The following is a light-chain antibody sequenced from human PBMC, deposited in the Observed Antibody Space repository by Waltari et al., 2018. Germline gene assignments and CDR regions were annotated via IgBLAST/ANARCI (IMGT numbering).Light chain of an antibody. CDR3: VLCFGGGSKWV. CDR2: HTN. V-gene: IGLV8-61*01. J-gene: IGLJ3*02. Sequence: QTVVTQEPSFSVSPGGTVTLTCGLTSGPVSTNYYPSWYQQTPGQAPRTLIYHTNTRSSGVPDRFSGSILGNKAALTITGAQADDESYYYCVLCFGGGSKWVFGGGTKLTVL. CDR1: SGPVSTNYY.